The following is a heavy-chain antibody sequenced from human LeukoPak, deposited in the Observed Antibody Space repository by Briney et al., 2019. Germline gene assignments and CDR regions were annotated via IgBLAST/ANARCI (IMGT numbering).Heavy chain of an antibody. D-gene: IGHD6-13*01. CDR1: GFTFNTYG. CDR3: ARALAGLDY. CDR2: ISSSGSTI. V-gene: IGHV3-48*04. Sequence: SGGSLRLSCAASGFTFNTYGMIWVRQAPGKGLEWVSYISSSGSTIYYADSVKGRFTISRDNAKNSLYLQMNSLRAEDTAVYYCARALAGLDYWGQGTLVTVSS. J-gene: IGHJ4*02.